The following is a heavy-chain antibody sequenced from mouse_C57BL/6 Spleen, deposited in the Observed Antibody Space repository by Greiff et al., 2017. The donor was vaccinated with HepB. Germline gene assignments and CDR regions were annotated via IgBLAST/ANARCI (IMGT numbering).Heavy chain of an antibody. V-gene: IGHV5-17*01. CDR1: GFTFSDYG. Sequence: EVHLVESGGGLVKPGGSLKLSCAASGFTFSDYGMHWVRQAPEKGLEWVAYISSGSSTIYYADTVKGRFTISRDNAKNTLFLQMTSLRSEDTAMYYCARRHYYGSTPFDYWGQGTTRTVSS. CDR3: ARRHYYGSTPFDY. CDR2: ISSGSSTI. J-gene: IGHJ2*01. D-gene: IGHD1-1*01.